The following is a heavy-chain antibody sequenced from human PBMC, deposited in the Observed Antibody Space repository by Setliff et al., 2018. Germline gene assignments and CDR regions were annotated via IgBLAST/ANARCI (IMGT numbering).Heavy chain of an antibody. CDR3: ARERGDIVTTTSYYYYLDV. V-gene: IGHV1-69*05. D-gene: IGHD5-12*01. CDR2: IIPIFGTT. J-gene: IGHJ6*03. CDR1: GYIFNNYF. Sequence: GASVKVSCKASGYIFNNYFLHWVRQAPGQGLEWMGGIIPIFGTTNYAQRFQGRVTITTDESTSTAYMELSSLRSEDTAVYYCARERGDIVTTTSYYYYLDVWGKGTTVTVSS.